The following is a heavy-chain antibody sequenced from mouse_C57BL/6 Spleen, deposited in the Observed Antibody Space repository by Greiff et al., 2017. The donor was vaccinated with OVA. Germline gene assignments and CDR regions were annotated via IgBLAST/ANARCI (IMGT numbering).Heavy chain of an antibody. CDR1: GYTFTSYW. CDR2: IDPSDSYT. J-gene: IGHJ3*01. Sequence: QVQLQQPGAELVMPGASVKLSCKASGYTFTSYWMHWVKQRPGQGLEWIGEIDPSDSYTNYNQKFKGKSTLTVDKSSSTAYMQLSSLTSEDSAVYYCARGVYGSSLAWFAYWGQGTLVTVSA. V-gene: IGHV1-69*01. D-gene: IGHD1-1*01. CDR3: ARGVYGSSLAWFAY.